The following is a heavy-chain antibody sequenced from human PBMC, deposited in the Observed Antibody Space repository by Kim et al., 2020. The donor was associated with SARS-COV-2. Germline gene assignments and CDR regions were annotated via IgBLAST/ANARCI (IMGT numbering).Heavy chain of an antibody. CDR2: ISYDGSNK. D-gene: IGHD3-10*01. Sequence: GGSLRLSCAASGFTFSSYGMHWVRQAPGKGLEWVAVISYDGSNKYYADSVKGRFTISRDNSKNTLYLQMNSLRAEDTAVYYCARDGRIWFGELSPAQKYYYYYYGMDVWGQGTTVTVSS. J-gene: IGHJ6*02. CDR3: ARDGRIWFGELSPAQKYYYYYYGMDV. V-gene: IGHV3-33*05. CDR1: GFTFSSYG.